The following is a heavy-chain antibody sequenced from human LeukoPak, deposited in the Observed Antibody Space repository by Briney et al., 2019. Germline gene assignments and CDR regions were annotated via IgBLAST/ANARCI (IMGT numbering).Heavy chain of an antibody. CDR2: INPNSGGT. CDR1: GYTFTGYY. D-gene: IGHD6-13*01. J-gene: IGHJ6*03. Sequence: ASVKVTCKASGYTFTGYYMHWVRQAPGQGLEWMGWINPNSGGTNYAQKFQGRVTMTTDTSTSTAYMELKSLRSDDTAVYYCARTVSSSWYIGSYYYYYMDVWGKGTTVTISS. CDR3: ARTVSSSWYIGSYYYYYMDV. V-gene: IGHV1-2*02.